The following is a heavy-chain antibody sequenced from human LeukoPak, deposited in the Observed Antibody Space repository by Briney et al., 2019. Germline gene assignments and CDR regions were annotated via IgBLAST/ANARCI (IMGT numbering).Heavy chain of an antibody. CDR2: IYYSGST. D-gene: IGHD2/OR15-2a*01. CDR3: AGAPTRDIVID. J-gene: IGHJ4*02. Sequence: SETLSLTCTVSGGSISSSSYYWGWLRQPPGKGLEWIGSIYYSGSTYYNPSLKSRVTISVDTSKNQFSLKVSSVTAADTAVYYCAGAPTRDIVIDWGQGTLVTVSS. V-gene: IGHV4-39*01. CDR1: GGSISSSSYY.